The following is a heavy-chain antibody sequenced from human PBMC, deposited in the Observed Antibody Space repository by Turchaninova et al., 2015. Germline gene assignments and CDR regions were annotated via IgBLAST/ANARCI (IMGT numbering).Heavy chain of an antibody. J-gene: IGHJ4*02. CDR3: VRSTYYDFWSPDY. V-gene: IGHV4/OR15-8*01. Sequence: QVQLQESGPGLVTPSETLSLTCGVSGCPITNYNWWNWVRQPPGKGLEWIGEIYHTGTTTYNPSLKSRVTISVDKSENQFSLKLNSVTAADTAVYYCVRSTYYDFWSPDYWGQGTLVTVHS. CDR1: GCPITNYNW. D-gene: IGHD3-3*01. CDR2: IYHTGTT.